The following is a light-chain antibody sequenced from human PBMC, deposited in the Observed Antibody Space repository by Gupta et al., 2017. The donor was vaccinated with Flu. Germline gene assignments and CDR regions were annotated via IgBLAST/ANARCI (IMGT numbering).Light chain of an antibody. J-gene: IGKJ5*01. Sequence: PATLSVSPGEGATLACRASQKVGVDLEWYQQKPGQPPTHLIYDASCRGIGVPARFSGSGYGTDFTLTISSRQAEEFAVYYCQHGNNWTFTFGQGTQLDIK. CDR3: QHGNNWTFT. CDR2: DAS. CDR1: QKVGVD. V-gene: IGKV3-15*01.